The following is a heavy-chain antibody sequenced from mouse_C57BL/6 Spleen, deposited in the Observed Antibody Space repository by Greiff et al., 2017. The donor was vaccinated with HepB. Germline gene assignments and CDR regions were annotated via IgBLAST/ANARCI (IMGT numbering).Heavy chain of an antibody. Sequence: QVQLKQPGAELVMPGASVKLSCKASGYTFTSYWMHWVKQRPGQGLEWIGEIDPSDSYTNYNQKFKGKSTLTVDKSSSTAYMQLSSLTSEDSAVYYCARGDYYGSSSHWYFDVWGTGTTVTVSS. CDR1: GYTFTSYW. V-gene: IGHV1-69*01. CDR3: ARGDYYGSSSHWYFDV. J-gene: IGHJ1*03. CDR2: IDPSDSYT. D-gene: IGHD1-1*01.